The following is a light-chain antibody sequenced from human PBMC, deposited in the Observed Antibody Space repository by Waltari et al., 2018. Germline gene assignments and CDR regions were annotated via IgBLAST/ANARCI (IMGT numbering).Light chain of an antibody. J-gene: IGKJ3*01. CDR1: QGISNW. CDR2: RAS. Sequence: DIQLTQSPSSLSASVGDRVTITCRASQGISNWLAWYQQKPGKAPKLLIYRASNLETGVPSRFGGSGSGTDFTLTISSLQPEDIATYYCQQHDNSFTFGPGTKLDIK. V-gene: IGKV1-33*01. CDR3: QQHDNSFT.